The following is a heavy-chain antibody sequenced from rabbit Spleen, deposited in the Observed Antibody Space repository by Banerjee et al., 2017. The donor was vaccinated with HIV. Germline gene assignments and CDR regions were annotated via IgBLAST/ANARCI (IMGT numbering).Heavy chain of an antibody. V-gene: IGHV1S45*01. J-gene: IGHJ4*01. D-gene: IGHD7-1*01. CDR3: ARGAWSTDCMNL. CDR2: IYAAGSGIS. Sequence: QEQLGESGGDLVKPEGALTLTCTASGFTLSRYWICWVRQAPGKGLEWIACIYAAGSGISYYANWAKGRFTISKTSSTTVSLKMTSLTAADTATYFCARGAWSTDCMNLWGPGTLVTVS. CDR1: GFTLSRYW.